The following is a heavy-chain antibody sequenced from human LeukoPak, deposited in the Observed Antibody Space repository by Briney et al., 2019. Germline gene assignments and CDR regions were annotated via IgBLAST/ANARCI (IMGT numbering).Heavy chain of an antibody. J-gene: IGHJ5*02. CDR1: GGSISSYY. V-gene: IGHV4-59*01. D-gene: IGHD3-10*01. CDR3: ARGDYYGSGTNWFDP. CDR2: IYYSGST. Sequence: SETLSLTCTVSGGSISSYYWSWIRQPPGKGLEWIGYIYYSGSTNYNPSLKSRVTISVDTSKNQFSLKLSSVTAADTAVYYCARGDYYGSGTNWFDPWGRGTLVTVSS.